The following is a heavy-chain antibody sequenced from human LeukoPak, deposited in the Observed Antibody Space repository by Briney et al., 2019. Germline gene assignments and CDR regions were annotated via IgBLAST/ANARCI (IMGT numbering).Heavy chain of an antibody. J-gene: IGHJ4*02. CDR3: ARVSSDYDFWSGYPTHFDY. CDR2: ISSSSSYI. D-gene: IGHD3-3*01. CDR1: GFTFSSYA. V-gene: IGHV3-21*01. Sequence: GGSLRLSCAASGFTFSSYAMNWVRQAPGKGLEWVSSISSSSSYIYYADSVKGRFTISRDNAKNSLYLQMNSLRAEDTAVYYGARVSSDYDFWSGYPTHFDYWGQGTLVTVSS.